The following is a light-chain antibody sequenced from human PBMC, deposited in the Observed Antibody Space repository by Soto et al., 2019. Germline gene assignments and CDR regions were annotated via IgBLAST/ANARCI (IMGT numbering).Light chain of an antibody. Sequence: EIVLTQSPVTLSLSPGERATLSCRASQSVRTYLAWYQVKPGQAPRLLIYDASSRASGVPARFSGSGSGTDFTLTISRLEPEDFAVYYCQQYGTAPWTFGQGTKVDIK. CDR1: QSVRTY. CDR2: DAS. V-gene: IGKV3-20*01. J-gene: IGKJ1*01. CDR3: QQYGTAPWT.